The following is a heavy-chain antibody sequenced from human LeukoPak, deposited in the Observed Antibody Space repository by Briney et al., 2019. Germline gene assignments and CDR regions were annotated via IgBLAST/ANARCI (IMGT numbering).Heavy chain of an antibody. V-gene: IGHV3-23*01. CDR1: GITFTSYG. Sequence: PGGSLRLSCAASGITFTSYGMSWVRQAPGKGLEWVSTITGISTSTYDADSVKGRFTISRDNSKNTLYLQMNSLRAEDTAVYYCAKGFYGSRYWHFDRWGRGTLVTVSS. J-gene: IGHJ2*01. D-gene: IGHD3-10*01. CDR3: AKGFYGSRYWHFDR. CDR2: ITGISTST.